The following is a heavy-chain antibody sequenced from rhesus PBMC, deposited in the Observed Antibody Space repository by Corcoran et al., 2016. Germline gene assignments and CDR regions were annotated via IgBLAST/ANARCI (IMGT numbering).Heavy chain of an antibody. CDR2: IRDNADGGTA. J-gene: IGHJ4*01. CDR1: GFTFSDYY. V-gene: IGHV3-184*01. Sequence: EVQLVESGGGLVQPGGSLRLSCAASGFTFSDYYMYWVRQAPGKGLEWVGFIRDNADGGTAEYAAYVKGRFTISRNDSKSIGYLQMSSLKTEDTAVYSCTTALDKSGWYDNYWGQGVLVTVSS. CDR3: TTALDKSGWYDNY. D-gene: IGHD6-31*01.